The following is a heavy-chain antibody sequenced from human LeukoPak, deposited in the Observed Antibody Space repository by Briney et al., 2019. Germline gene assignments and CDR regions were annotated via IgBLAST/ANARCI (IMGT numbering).Heavy chain of an antibody. J-gene: IGHJ4*02. CDR1: GYTFTGYY. CDR2: INPNSGGT. Sequence: ASVKVSCKASGYTFTGYYMHWVRQAPGQGLEWMGWINPNSGGTNYARKFQGRVTMTRDTSISTAYMELSRLRSDDTAVYYCARTLSGYCSSTSCYLFDYWGQGTLVTVSS. V-gene: IGHV1-2*02. CDR3: ARTLSGYCSSTSCYLFDY. D-gene: IGHD2-2*01.